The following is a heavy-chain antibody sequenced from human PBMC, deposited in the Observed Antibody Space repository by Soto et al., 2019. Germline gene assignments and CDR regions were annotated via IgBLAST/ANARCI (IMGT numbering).Heavy chain of an antibody. V-gene: IGHV1-3*01. CDR2: INAGNGNT. Sequence: ASVKVSCKASGYTFTSYAMHWVRQAPGQRLEWMGWINAGNGNTKYSQKFQGRVTITRDTSASTAYMELSSLRSEDTAVYYCASEYCGGDCYSAARYGMDVWGQGTTVKVSS. J-gene: IGHJ6*02. CDR3: ASEYCGGDCYSAARYGMDV. CDR1: GYTFTSYA. D-gene: IGHD2-21*02.